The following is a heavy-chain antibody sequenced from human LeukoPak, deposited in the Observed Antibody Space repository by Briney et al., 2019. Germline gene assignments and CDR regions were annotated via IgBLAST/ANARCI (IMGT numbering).Heavy chain of an antibody. D-gene: IGHD2-15*01. V-gene: IGHV3-21*04. J-gene: IGHJ4*02. Sequence: GGSLRLSCAGSGVTFSGYSMNWVRQAPGKGLEWVSAITATGLHIYYADSVKGRFTISRDNAKNSLYLQMNSLRAEDTALYYCAKDSGLDIVVVVAAIDYWGQGTLVTVSS. CDR1: GVTFSGYS. CDR2: ITATGLHI. CDR3: AKDSGLDIVVVVAAIDY.